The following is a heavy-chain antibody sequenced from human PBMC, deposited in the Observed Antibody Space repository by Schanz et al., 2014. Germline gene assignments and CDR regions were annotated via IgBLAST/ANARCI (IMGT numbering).Heavy chain of an antibody. D-gene: IGHD6-13*01. CDR1: GGTFSSYA. J-gene: IGHJ4*02. Sequence: QVQLVQSGAEVKKPGSPVKVSCKSSGGTFSSYAISWVRQAPGQGLEWMGRIIPILAIADYAQKFQGRVTITRDTLASTAYMEVSSLRSEDTAVYYCARSGSSNWYFFDYWGQGTLVTVSS. CDR2: IIPILAIA. V-gene: IGHV1-69*02. CDR3: ARSGSSNWYFFDY.